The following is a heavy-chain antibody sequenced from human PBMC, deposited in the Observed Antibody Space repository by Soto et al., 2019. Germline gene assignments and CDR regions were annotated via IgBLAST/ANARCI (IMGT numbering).Heavy chain of an antibody. CDR1: GDSISSHDW. D-gene: IGHD3-3*01. CDR3: VQNGYYSLES. CDR2: IHHSGGT. J-gene: IGHJ4*02. V-gene: IGHV4-4*02. Sequence: QVHLQESGPGLVTPSGTLSLTCTVSGDSISSHDWWSWVRQPPGKAMEWIGEIHHSGGTNYKPSLRIRPTISVDNSKNLFSVKLSSVTAADTAIYHCVQNGYYSLESWGQGTPVTVSS.